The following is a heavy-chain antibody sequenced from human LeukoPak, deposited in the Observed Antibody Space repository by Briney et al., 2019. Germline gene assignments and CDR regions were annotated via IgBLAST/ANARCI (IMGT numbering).Heavy chain of an antibody. Sequence: SETLSLTCTVSGGSISSSSYYWGWIRQPPGKGLEWIGSIYYSGSTYYNPSLKSRVTISVDTSKNQFSLKLSSVTAADTAVYYCARAHDILTGYPFDYWGQGTLVTVSS. CDR3: ARAHDILTGYPFDY. V-gene: IGHV4-39*01. CDR1: GGSISSSSYY. D-gene: IGHD3-9*01. J-gene: IGHJ4*02. CDR2: IYYSGST.